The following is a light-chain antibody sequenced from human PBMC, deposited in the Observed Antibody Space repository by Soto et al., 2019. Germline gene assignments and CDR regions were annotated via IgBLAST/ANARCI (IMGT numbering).Light chain of an antibody. J-gene: IGLJ1*01. V-gene: IGLV2-11*01. Sequence: QSVLTQPRSVSWSPGQSVTISCTGTSSDVGNYNYVSWYQQMPGKAPKLIIYDVSKRPPGVPDRFSGSKSGNTASLTISGLQAEDETDYYCCSYAGSFTSYVFGTGTKVTVL. CDR3: CSYAGSFTSYV. CDR1: SSDVGNYNY. CDR2: DVS.